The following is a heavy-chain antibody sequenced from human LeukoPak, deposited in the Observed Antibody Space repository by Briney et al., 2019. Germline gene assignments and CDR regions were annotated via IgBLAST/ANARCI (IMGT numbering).Heavy chain of an antibody. D-gene: IGHD6-19*01. J-gene: IGHJ4*02. CDR2: IGSSSSTI. CDR1: GFTFSSYN. Sequence: GGSLRLSCVGSGFTFSSYNMNWVRQAPGKGLEWVSYIGSSSSTIYYADSVKGRFTISRDNAKNSLYLQMNSLRAEDTAVYYCARRSIAVAGGFDYWGQGTLVTVSS. CDR3: ARRSIAVAGGFDY. V-gene: IGHV3-48*01.